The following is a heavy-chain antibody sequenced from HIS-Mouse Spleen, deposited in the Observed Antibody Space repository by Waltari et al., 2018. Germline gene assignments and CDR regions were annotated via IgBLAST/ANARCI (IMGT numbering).Heavy chain of an antibody. D-gene: IGHD6-6*01. CDR2: IYYSGST. Sequence: QVQLQESGPGLVKPSETLSLTCTVSGGSISSYYWSWIRQPPGKGLEWIGDIYYSGSTNYNPSLKSRVTISVDTSKNQFSLKLSSVTAADTAVYYCARGASIAARRNAFDIWGQGTMVTVSS. J-gene: IGHJ3*02. V-gene: IGHV4-59*01. CDR1: GGSISSYY. CDR3: ARGASIAARRNAFDI.